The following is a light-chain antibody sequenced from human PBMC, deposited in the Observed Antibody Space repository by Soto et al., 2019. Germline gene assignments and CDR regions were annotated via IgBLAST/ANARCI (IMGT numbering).Light chain of an antibody. J-gene: IGKJ1*01. Sequence: EIVFTQAPGTLSFSPGERATLSCRASQSVSSGHLAWYQQKPGQAPRLLIFGASSRATGIPDRFSGSGSGTDFALTINRLEPEDFAVYYCQQYGSLPWTLGQGTKVDIK. CDR2: GAS. V-gene: IGKV3-20*01. CDR3: QQYGSLPWT. CDR1: QSVSSGH.